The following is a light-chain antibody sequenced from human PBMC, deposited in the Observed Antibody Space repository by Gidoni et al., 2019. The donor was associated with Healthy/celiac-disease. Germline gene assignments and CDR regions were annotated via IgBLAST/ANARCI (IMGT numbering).Light chain of an antibody. Sequence: QSALTHPRPVSGSPGQPVTISCTGTSSDVGGYNYVSWYQQHPGKAPKLMIYDVSKRPSGVPDRFSGSNSGNTAYLTISGLQAEDEADYYCCSYAGSYTFVFGGGTKLTVL. V-gene: IGLV2-11*01. J-gene: IGLJ3*02. CDR3: CSYAGSYTFV. CDR2: DVS. CDR1: SSDVGGYNY.